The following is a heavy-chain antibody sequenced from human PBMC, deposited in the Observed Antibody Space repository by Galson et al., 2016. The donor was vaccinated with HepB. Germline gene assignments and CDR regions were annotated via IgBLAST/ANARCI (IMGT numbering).Heavy chain of an antibody. D-gene: IGHD3-3*01. Sequence: QSGAEVKKPGESLKISCQGSGYTFTTYWIGWVRQLPGKGLEWVGIVDPTDSKTTYSPSFQGQVTISVEKSISTAYLQWNSLKASDTAVYYCARGLVLWRGASPLAMDAWGQGTTVTVSS. V-gene: IGHV5-51*03. CDR2: VDPTDSKT. CDR1: GYTFTTYW. CDR3: ARGLVLWRGASPLAMDA. J-gene: IGHJ6*02.